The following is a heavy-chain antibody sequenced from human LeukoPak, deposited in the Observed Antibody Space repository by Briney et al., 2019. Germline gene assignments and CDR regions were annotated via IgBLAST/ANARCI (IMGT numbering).Heavy chain of an antibody. V-gene: IGHV4-34*01. CDR2: INHSGST. CDR3: AGHVVVVAATPNWFDP. Sequence: LESLSLSCAVYGLSFSGYYWSWIRQPPGKGLEWIGEINHSGSTNYYPSPKSRGTISVDTSKKQFSLKLSSVTAAGAAVFYCAGHVVVVAATPNWFDPWGQGTLVTVSS. J-gene: IGHJ5*02. CDR1: GLSFSGYY. D-gene: IGHD2-15*01.